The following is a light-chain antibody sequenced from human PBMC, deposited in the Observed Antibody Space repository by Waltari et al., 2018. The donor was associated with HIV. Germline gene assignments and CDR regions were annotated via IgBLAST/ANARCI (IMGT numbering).Light chain of an antibody. V-gene: IGKV1-8*01. Sequence: AIRMTQSPSSFSASTGDRVTITCRASQDIRIYLALYQQKPGKAPNLLIYGGSTLQTGVPSRFSGSGSGTDFTLTISCLQSEDFATYYCQQYYNYPRTFGQGTKVEIK. CDR2: GGS. J-gene: IGKJ1*01. CDR1: QDIRIY. CDR3: QQYYNYPRT.